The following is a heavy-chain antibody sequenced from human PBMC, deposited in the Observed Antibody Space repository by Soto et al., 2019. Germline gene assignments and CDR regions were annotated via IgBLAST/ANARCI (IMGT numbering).Heavy chain of an antibody. CDR1: GGSISSSHW. CDR2: ISHSGTS. D-gene: IGHD1-20*01. J-gene: IGHJ3*01. Sequence: QVQLQESGPGLVKPSGTLSLTCAVSGGSISSSHWWTWVRQSPGKGLEYIGEISHSGTSNSNPSLKCRVTLSVDRSKNHFSLTLNSVTAADTAVYYCARVVLSITRGAFDAWGQGTPVIVSS. CDR3: ARVVLSITRGAFDA. V-gene: IGHV4-4*02.